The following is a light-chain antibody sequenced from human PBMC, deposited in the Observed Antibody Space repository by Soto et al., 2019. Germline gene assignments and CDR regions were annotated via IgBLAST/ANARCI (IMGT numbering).Light chain of an antibody. CDR2: DGS. Sequence: QSALTQPASVSGSPGQSITISCTGTSSDVGGYNYVSWYQQHPGKAPKLMSYDGSNRPSGVSNRFSGSKSGNTASLTISGLQAEDEADYYCSSDTSSSSVVFGGGTKLTVL. CDR3: SSDTSSSSVV. V-gene: IGLV2-14*01. CDR1: SSDVGGYNY. J-gene: IGLJ2*01.